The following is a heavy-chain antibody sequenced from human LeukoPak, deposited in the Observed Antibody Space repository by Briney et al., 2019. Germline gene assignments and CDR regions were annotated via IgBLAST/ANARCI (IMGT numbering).Heavy chain of an antibody. CDR3: AKSGSFHRDYYYYYMDV. Sequence: PGGSLRLSCAASGFSFDDYAMHWVRQPPGKGLEWVSLISWDGGSTYYADSVKGRFTISRDNSKNSLYLQMNSLRAEDTALYYCAKSGSFHRDYYYYYMDVWGKGTTVTVSS. D-gene: IGHD1-14*01. V-gene: IGHV3-43D*03. CDR2: ISWDGGST. J-gene: IGHJ6*03. CDR1: GFSFDDYA.